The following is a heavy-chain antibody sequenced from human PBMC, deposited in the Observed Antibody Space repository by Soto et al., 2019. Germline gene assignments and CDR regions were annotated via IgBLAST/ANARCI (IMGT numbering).Heavy chain of an antibody. V-gene: IGHV4-34*01. J-gene: IGHJ6*02. CDR2: INYRGST. Sequence: SETLSLTCAVYGGSFTGYYWTWIRQTPGKGLEWIGEINYRGSTYYNPSLESRITMAVDASKNQFSLKLSSVTAADTAVYFCVRGQPHRITIFEVVIRSYDYGMDVWGQGTTVTVSS. D-gene: IGHD3-3*01. CDR3: VRGQPHRITIFEVVIRSYDYGMDV. CDR1: GGSFTGYY.